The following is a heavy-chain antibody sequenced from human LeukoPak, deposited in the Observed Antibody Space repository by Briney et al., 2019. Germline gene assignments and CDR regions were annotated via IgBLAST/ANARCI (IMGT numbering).Heavy chain of an antibody. V-gene: IGHV4-34*01. J-gene: IGHJ4*02. Sequence: SETLSLTCAVYGGPFSGYYWSWIRQPPGRGLEWIGEIDHSGSAKCNPSLKSRVTMSVDTSKNQFSLRLSSVTAADTAVYYCARVEPSFDYWGQGTLVTVSS. CDR2: IDHSGSA. D-gene: IGHD1-1*01. CDR3: ARVEPSFDY. CDR1: GGPFSGYY.